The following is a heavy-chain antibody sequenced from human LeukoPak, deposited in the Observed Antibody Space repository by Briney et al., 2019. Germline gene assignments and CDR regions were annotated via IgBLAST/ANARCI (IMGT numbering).Heavy chain of an antibody. CDR1: GGSISSYY. J-gene: IGHJ4*02. CDR3: ARTYYFGSGSYHFDY. D-gene: IGHD3-10*01. V-gene: IGHV4-59*08. Sequence: SETLSLTCTVSGGSISSYYWSWLRQPPGKGLEGIGYIYSSGSTNYNPSLKSRVTISVDTSKNQFSLKLTSVTAADTAVYYCARTYYFGSGSYHFDYWGQGTLVTVSS. CDR2: IYSSGST.